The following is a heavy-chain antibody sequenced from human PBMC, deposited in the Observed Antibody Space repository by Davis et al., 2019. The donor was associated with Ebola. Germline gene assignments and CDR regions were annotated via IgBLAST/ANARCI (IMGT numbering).Heavy chain of an antibody. CDR3: ARRSGWPLFDY. D-gene: IGHD6-19*01. CDR1: GYSISRGFS. V-gene: IGHV4-38-2*02. CDR2: IYHSGST. Sequence: SETLSLTCTVSGYSISRGFSWGWIRQPPGKGLEWIGSIYHSGSTNYSPSLKRRVTISADTSKNQFSLRLSSVTAADTAVYYCARRSGWPLFDYWGQGTLVTVSS. J-gene: IGHJ4*02.